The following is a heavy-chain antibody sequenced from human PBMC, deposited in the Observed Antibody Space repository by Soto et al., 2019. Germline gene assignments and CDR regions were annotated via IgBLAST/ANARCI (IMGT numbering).Heavy chain of an antibody. Sequence: EVQVVESGGGLVQPGGSLRLSCAASGFTFSSYWMHWVRQAPGKGLVWVSRINSDVRSASYADSVKGRFTISRDNAKNTVYLQKNSLRAEETAVYYCVRDRVAAAGIRYYHYGMDVWGQGTTVTVSS. D-gene: IGHD6-13*01. CDR1: GFTFSSYW. CDR2: INSDVRSA. CDR3: VRDRVAAAGIRYYHYGMDV. V-gene: IGHV3-74*01. J-gene: IGHJ6*02.